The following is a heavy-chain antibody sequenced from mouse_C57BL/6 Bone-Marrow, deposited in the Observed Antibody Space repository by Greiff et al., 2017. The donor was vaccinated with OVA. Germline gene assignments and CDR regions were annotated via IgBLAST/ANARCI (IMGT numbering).Heavy chain of an antibody. J-gene: IGHJ2*01. CDR3: ARPSLLLRYYSDY. V-gene: IGHV1-67*01. Sequence: VKVVESGPELVRPGVSVKISCKGSGYTFTDYAMHWVKQSHAKSLEWIGVISTYYGDASYNQKFKDKATMTVDKSSSTAYMELARLTSEDSAVYYCARPSLLLRYYSDYWGQGTTLTVSS. CDR1: GYTFTDYA. D-gene: IGHD1-1*01. CDR2: ISTYYGDA.